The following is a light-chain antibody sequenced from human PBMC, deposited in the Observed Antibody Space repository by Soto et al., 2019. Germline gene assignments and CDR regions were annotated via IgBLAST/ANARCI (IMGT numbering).Light chain of an antibody. CDR3: QQYVMHPFT. CDR2: DTS. V-gene: IGKV3-11*01. J-gene: IGKJ2*01. Sequence: EIVLPQSPATLSSSPGERATLSCRATQTVSSKLAWYQHKPGQAPRLLIYDTSNRATGIPARFSGSGSGTEFTLTITGLQSEDFAVYYCQQYVMHPFTFGRGTKVDIK. CDR1: QTVSSK.